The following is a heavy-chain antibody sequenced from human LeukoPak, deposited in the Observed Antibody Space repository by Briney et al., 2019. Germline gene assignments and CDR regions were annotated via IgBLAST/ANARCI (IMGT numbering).Heavy chain of an antibody. CDR3: ARHEWGITNAFDI. CDR2: IYHSGSA. J-gene: IGHJ3*02. CDR1: RYSISSGYY. V-gene: IGHV4-38-2*02. D-gene: IGHD1-14*01. Sequence: PSETLSLTCSVSRYSISSGYYWAWIRQPPGKGLEWIGSIYHSGSAYYNASLKSRVTISVDTSKNQISLELPSVTAADTAVYYCARHEWGITNAFDIWGQGTMVTVSS.